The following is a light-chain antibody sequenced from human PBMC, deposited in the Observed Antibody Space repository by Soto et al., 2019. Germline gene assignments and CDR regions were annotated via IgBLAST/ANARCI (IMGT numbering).Light chain of an antibody. J-gene: IGLJ3*02. CDR3: AAWGDNLNGWV. CDR2: DNI. CDR1: SSNIGNNA. V-gene: IGLV1-44*01. Sequence: QSVLTQPPSASGTPGQRVTISCSGSSSNIGNNAVNWYQQFPGTAPKLLIYDNIHRPSGVPDRFSGSKSGTSSSLAISGLQSEDEDDYYCAAWGDNLNGWVFGGGTKLTVL.